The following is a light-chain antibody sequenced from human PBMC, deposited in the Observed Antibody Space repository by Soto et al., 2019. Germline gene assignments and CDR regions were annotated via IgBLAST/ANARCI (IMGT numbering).Light chain of an antibody. J-gene: IGLJ2*01. Sequence: QSVLTQPASVSGSPGQSITISCTGTSSDVGSYNLVSWYQQHPGKAPKLMIYGVSYRPSGVSNRFSGSKSGNTASLTISGLQAEDEADYYCSSHTTNTPVVFGGGTQLTVL. CDR2: GVS. V-gene: IGLV2-14*02. CDR1: SSDVGSYNL. CDR3: SSHTTNTPVV.